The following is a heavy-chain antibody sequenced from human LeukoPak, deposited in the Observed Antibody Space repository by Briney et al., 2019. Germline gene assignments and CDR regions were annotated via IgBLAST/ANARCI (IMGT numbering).Heavy chain of an antibody. CDR1: GYSLTELS. CDR2: FDPRNGGT. D-gene: IGHD2-2*02. Sequence: ASVKVSCKVSGYSLTELSMHWVRQAPGKGLEWMGGFDPRNGGTYFAQNFQGRVTLTEDTSTDTSSMELRSLKSDDTAVCYCTTSDRQFCSPSSCYMPFDYWGQGSLVTVSS. V-gene: IGHV1-24*01. J-gene: IGHJ4*02. CDR3: TTSDRQFCSPSSCYMPFDY.